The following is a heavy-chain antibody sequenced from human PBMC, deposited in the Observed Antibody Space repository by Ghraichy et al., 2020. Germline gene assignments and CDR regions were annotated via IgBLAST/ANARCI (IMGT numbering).Heavy chain of an antibody. CDR3: GREDDAFDI. Sequence: SETLSLTCAVSGGSISSGGYSWSWIRQPPGKGLEWIGYIYHSGSTYYNPSLKSRVTISVDRSKNQFSLKLSSVTAADTAVYYCGREDDAFDIWGQGTMVTVSS. CDR1: GGSISSGGYS. CDR2: IYHSGST. J-gene: IGHJ3*02. V-gene: IGHV4-30-2*01.